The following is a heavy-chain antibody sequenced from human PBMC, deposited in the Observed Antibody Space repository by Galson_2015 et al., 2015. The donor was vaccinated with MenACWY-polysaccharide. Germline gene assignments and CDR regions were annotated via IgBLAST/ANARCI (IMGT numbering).Heavy chain of an antibody. D-gene: IGHD1-14*01. CDR2: IKHDGSKK. CDR1: GFTFNSYW. Sequence: SLRLSCAASGFTFNSYWMSWVRQAPGKGLEWVSNIKHDGSKKYSIASVKGRSTLSRDYDKNSLYLQMNSLRAEGTAVYYCTNNRALYWGQGALVTDSS. CDR3: TNNRALY. J-gene: IGHJ4*02. V-gene: IGHV3-7*01.